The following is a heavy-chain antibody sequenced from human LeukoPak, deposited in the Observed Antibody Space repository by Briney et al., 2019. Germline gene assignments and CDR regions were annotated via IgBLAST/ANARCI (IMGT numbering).Heavy chain of an antibody. D-gene: IGHD5/OR15-5a*01. J-gene: IGHJ4*02. Sequence: PSETLSLTCGVSGDSIRSYYWSWIRQTPGKGLEWIGQIYFNGATNYNPSLRSRVTISLDTSKSQFSLTLTSVTAADTALYYCALGIVSWNYWGRGTLVAVSS. V-gene: IGHV4-59*08. CDR3: ALGIVSWNY. CDR1: GDSIRSYY. CDR2: IYFNGAT.